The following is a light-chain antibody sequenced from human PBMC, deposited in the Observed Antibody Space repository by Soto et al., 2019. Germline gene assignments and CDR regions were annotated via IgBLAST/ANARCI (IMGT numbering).Light chain of an antibody. CDR1: QGVSSY. V-gene: IGKV3-11*01. CDR2: DAS. Sequence: EIVLTQSPATLSLSPGERATLSCRASQGVSSYLAWYQQKPGQAPRLLIYDASNRATGIPARFSGSGSGTDFTLTISSLEPEDFAVYYGQQRSNWPRTFGQGTKVDIK. CDR3: QQRSNWPRT. J-gene: IGKJ1*01.